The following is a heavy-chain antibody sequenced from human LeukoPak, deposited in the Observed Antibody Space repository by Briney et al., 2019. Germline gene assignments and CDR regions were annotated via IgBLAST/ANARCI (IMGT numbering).Heavy chain of an antibody. CDR2: ISSSSSYI. V-gene: IGHV3-21*01. J-gene: IGHJ4*02. CDR3: AGELRFLEWLPDY. Sequence: GGSLRLSCAASGFTFSSYSMNWVRQAPGKGLEWVSSISSSSSYIYYADSVKGRFTISRDNAKNSLYLQMNSLRAEDTAVYYCAGELRFLEWLPDYWGQGTLVTVSS. D-gene: IGHD3-3*01. CDR1: GFTFSSYS.